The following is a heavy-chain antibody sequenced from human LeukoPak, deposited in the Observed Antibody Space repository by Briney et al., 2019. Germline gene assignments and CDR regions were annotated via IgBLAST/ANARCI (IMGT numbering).Heavy chain of an antibody. CDR2: IYSGGST. V-gene: IGHV3-66*01. D-gene: IGHD6-13*01. Sequence: PGGSLRLSCAASGFTVSSNYMSWVRQAPGKGLEWVSVIYSGGSTYYADSVKGRFTISRDNSKNTLYLQMNSLRAEDTAVYYCARVAHSSSWYPAGYYYYYMDVWGKGTTVTISS. J-gene: IGHJ6*03. CDR1: GFTVSSNY. CDR3: ARVAHSSSWYPAGYYYYYMDV.